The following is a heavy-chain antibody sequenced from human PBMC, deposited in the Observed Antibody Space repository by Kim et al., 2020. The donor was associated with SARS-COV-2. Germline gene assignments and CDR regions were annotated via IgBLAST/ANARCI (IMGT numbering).Heavy chain of an antibody. Sequence: GGSLRLSCAVSGFLINNYAMNWVRQAPGKGLEWVASISVNGDDSTYADSVKGRFTISRDTSKNTLYLQMNCLRAEDTAIFYCARAIPYWYFDLWGRGTLV. J-gene: IGHJ2*01. CDR2: ISVNGDDS. CDR1: GFLINNYA. V-gene: IGHV3-23*01. CDR3: ARAIPYWYFDL. D-gene: IGHD2-2*01.